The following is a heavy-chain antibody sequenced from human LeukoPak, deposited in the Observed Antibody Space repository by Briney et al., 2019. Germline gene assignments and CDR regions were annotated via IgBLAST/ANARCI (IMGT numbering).Heavy chain of an antibody. CDR3: AKIRGYSGYEYFDY. CDR1: GFTFSSYA. D-gene: IGHD5-12*01. Sequence: SGGPLRLSCAASGFTFSSYAMSWVRQAPGKGLEWVSAISGSGGSTYYADSVKGRFTISRDNSKNTLYLQMNSLRAEDTAVYYCAKIRGYSGYEYFDYWGQGTLVTVSS. CDR2: ISGSGGST. V-gene: IGHV3-23*01. J-gene: IGHJ4*02.